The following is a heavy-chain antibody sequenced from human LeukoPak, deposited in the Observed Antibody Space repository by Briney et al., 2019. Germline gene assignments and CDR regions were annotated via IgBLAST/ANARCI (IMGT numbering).Heavy chain of an antibody. J-gene: IGHJ4*02. V-gene: IGHV3-23*01. CDR2: INGGGGST. CDR3: VKDGRRSPPC. D-gene: IGHD2-15*01. CDR1: GFTFSNYV. Sequence: GSLRLSCAASGFTFSNYVMSWVRQAPGKRPEWVSGINGGGGSTFYAESVKGRFTISRDNSKNTLYLQMSTLRVEDSAVYYCVKDGRRSPPCWGQGTRVTVSS.